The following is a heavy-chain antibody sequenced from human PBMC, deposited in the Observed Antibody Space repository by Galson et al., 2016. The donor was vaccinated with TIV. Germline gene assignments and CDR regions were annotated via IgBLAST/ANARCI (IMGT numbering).Heavy chain of an antibody. D-gene: IGHD4-17*01. Sequence: QSGAEVKEPGESLNISCRGSGYIFTNYWIGWVRQMPGKGLEWMGIIYPGDSDTRYSPSFQGQVTISADRSINTAYLLLNSLKASDTAMYYWARRFAVYYGDYAAFDIWGQGTIVTFSS. J-gene: IGHJ3*02. V-gene: IGHV5-51*01. CDR3: ARRFAVYYGDYAAFDI. CDR1: GYIFTNYW. CDR2: IYPGDSDT.